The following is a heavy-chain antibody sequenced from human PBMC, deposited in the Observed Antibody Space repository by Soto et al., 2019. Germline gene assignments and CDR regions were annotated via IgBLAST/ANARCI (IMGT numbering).Heavy chain of an antibody. Sequence: QVQLVQYGAEVKKSGASVKVSCKASGFTLNDFGVSWVRQAPGQGLEWMGWISGYDGNTNFAQKYEGRVTMTIDSSTSTAYMELRNLRSDDTAMYYCAREKWFGQTPFDSWGQGTLVTVSS. V-gene: IGHV1-18*01. D-gene: IGHD3-10*01. CDR2: ISGYDGNT. CDR3: AREKWFGQTPFDS. J-gene: IGHJ4*02. CDR1: GFTLNDFG.